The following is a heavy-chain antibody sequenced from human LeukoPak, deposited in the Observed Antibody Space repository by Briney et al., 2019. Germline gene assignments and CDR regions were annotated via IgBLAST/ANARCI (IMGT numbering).Heavy chain of an antibody. Sequence: GGSLRLSCAASGFTFSSYSMNWVRQAPGKGLEWVSSISSSSSYIYYADSVKGRSTISRDNAKNSLYLQMNSLRAEDTAVYYCASAYGDYLYFDYWGQGTLVTVSS. CDR1: GFTFSSYS. CDR2: ISSSSSYI. D-gene: IGHD4-17*01. V-gene: IGHV3-21*01. CDR3: ASAYGDYLYFDY. J-gene: IGHJ4*02.